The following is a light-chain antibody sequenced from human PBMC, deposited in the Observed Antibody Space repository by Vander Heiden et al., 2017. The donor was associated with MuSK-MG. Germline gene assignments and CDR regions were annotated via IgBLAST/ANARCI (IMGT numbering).Light chain of an antibody. J-gene: IGLJ2*01. CDR2: RDT. V-gene: IGLV3-1*01. CDR1: KSGDKY. Sequence: SYDLTQPPTVSVSPGQTASITCSGAKSGDKYACWYQQRPGQSPVLVIYRDTKLPSGIPERFSGSTSGDTATLTVSGTQAMDEADYYCQAWDSTTLVFGGGTKLTVL. CDR3: QAWDSTTLV.